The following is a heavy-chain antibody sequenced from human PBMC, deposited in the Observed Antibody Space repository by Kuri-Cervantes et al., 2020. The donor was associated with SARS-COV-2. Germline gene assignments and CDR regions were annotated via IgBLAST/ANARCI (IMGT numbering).Heavy chain of an antibody. V-gene: IGHV3-33*08. Sequence: GESLKISCAASGFTFSSYGMHWVRQAPGKGLEWVAVIWYDGSNKYYADSVKGRFTISRDNSKNTLYLQMNSLRAEDTAVYYCARGSGRWRLDYWGQGTLVTVSS. CDR3: ARGSGRWRLDY. J-gene: IGHJ4*02. D-gene: IGHD1-26*01. CDR1: GFTFSSYG. CDR2: IWYDGSNK.